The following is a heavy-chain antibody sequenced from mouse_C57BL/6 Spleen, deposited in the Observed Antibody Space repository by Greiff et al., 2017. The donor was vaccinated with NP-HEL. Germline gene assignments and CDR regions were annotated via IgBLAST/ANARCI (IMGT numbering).Heavy chain of an antibody. CDR2: ISSGSSTI. CDR3: ARRGVTGTWYYFDY. CDR1: GFTFSDYG. D-gene: IGHD4-1*01. J-gene: IGHJ2*01. V-gene: IGHV5-17*01. Sequence: EVQGVESGGGLVKPGGSLKLPCAASGFTFSDYGMHWVRQAPEKGLEWVAYISSGSSTIYYADTVKGRFTISRDNAKNTLFLQMTSLRSEDTAMYYCARRGVTGTWYYFDYWGQGTTLTVSS.